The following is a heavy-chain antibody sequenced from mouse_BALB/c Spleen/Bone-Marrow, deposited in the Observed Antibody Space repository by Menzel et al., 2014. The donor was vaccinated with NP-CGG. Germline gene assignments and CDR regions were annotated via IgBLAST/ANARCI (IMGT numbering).Heavy chain of an antibody. D-gene: IGHD2-14*01. CDR1: GYTFSSFW. J-gene: IGHJ2*01. CDR2: ILPGSDST. CDR3: ARGDRYDVRFDY. Sequence: QVQLQQSGAELMKPGASVKISCKATGYTFSSFWIEWVKQRPGHGLEWIGEILPGSDSTNYNEKFKGKATFTADTSSNTAYMQLSSLTSEDSAVYYCARGDRYDVRFDYWVQGTTLTVSS. V-gene: IGHV1-9*01.